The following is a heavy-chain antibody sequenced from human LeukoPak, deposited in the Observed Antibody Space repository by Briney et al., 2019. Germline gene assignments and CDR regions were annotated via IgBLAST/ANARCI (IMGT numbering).Heavy chain of an antibody. V-gene: IGHV1-18*01. J-gene: IGHJ6*03. CDR3: ARRDVDIVATIPRGGYYYYYYMDV. Sequence: ASVKVSCKASGYTFTSYGISWVRQAPGQGLKWMGWISAYNGNTNYAQKLQGRVTMTTDTSTSTAYMELRSLRSDDTAVYYCARRDVDIVATIPRGGYYYYYYMDVWGKGTTVTISS. CDR1: GYTFTSYG. CDR2: ISAYNGNT. D-gene: IGHD5-12*01.